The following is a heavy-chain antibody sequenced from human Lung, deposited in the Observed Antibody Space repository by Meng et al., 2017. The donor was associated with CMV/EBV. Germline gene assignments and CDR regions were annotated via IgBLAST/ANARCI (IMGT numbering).Heavy chain of an antibody. Sequence: SXTLSLXCTVSGGSVSSISYYWSWIRQPPGKGLEWIGYISYGGSTIYNPSLKSRVTISEDTSKTHFSLKLSSVTAADTAVYYCARMTAALRYGMDVWGLGTXVTVSS. D-gene: IGHD2-2*01. CDR3: ARMTAALRYGMDV. CDR1: GGSVSSISYY. CDR2: ISYGGST. V-gene: IGHV4-61*03. J-gene: IGHJ6*02.